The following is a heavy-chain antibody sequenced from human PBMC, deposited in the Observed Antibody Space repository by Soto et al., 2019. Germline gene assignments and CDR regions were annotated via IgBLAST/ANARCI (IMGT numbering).Heavy chain of an antibody. D-gene: IGHD1-26*01. CDR3: AKGPRGSYYNFDY. CDR1: GFTFSSYA. J-gene: IGHJ4*02. V-gene: IGHV3-23*01. CDR2: ISGSGGST. Sequence: QTGGSLRLSCAASGFTFSSYAMSWVRQAPGKGLEWVSAISGSGGSTYYAVSVKGRITISRDNPKNTLYLQMNSLRAEDTAVYYCAKGPRGSYYNFDYWGQGTLVTVS.